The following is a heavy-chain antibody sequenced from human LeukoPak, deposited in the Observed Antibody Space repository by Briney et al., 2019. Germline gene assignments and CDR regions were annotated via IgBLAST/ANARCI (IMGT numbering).Heavy chain of an antibody. Sequence: KPSETLSLTCAVYGGSFSGYYWSWIRQPPGKGLEWIGEINHSGSTNYNPSLKSRVTISVDTSKNQFSLKLSSVTAADTAVYYCARGEWFGDYWGQRTLVTVSS. CDR2: INHSGST. CDR1: GGSFSGYY. V-gene: IGHV4-34*01. J-gene: IGHJ4*02. D-gene: IGHD3-10*01. CDR3: ARGEWFGDY.